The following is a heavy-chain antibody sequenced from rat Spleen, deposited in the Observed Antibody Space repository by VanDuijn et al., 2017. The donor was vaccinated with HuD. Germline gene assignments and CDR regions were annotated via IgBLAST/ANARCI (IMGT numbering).Heavy chain of an antibody. CDR2: ISYDGSTT. Sequence: EVQLVESDGGLVQPGRSLKLSCAASGFTFSDFYMAWVRQAPTKGLEWVATISYDGSTTYYRDSVKGRFTISRDNAKSTLYLQMDSLRSEDTATYYCARHEDYSGLDYWGQGVMVTVSS. J-gene: IGHJ2*01. CDR1: GFTFSDFY. D-gene: IGHD1-1*01. V-gene: IGHV5-29*01. CDR3: ARHEDYSGLDY.